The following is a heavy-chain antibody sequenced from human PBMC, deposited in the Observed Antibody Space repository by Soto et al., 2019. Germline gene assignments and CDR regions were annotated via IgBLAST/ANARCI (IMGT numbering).Heavy chain of an antibody. Sequence: GGSLRLSCVASGFTVSSNHMSWVRQAPGKGLGWVSLIYSGGDTDYADSVKGRFTISRDTSKNTLYLQMNSLTAEDTAVYFCARRSRGSSQQAAYWGQGTLVTVSS. D-gene: IGHD6-25*01. CDR2: IYSGGDT. V-gene: IGHV3-66*04. J-gene: IGHJ4*02. CDR1: GFTVSSNH. CDR3: ARRSRGSSQQAAY.